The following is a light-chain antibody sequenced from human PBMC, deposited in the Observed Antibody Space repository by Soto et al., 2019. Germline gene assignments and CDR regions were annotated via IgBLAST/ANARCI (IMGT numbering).Light chain of an antibody. CDR2: GAS. V-gene: IGKV3-15*01. CDR3: QQYNNGPWT. Sequence: EIVMTQSPATLSVSPGERATLSCRASQSVSSNLAWYQQKPGQAPRLLIYGASTRATGIPARFSGSGSGTEFTLTISSLQSEDFAVYYCQQYNNGPWTFGQVTKV. J-gene: IGKJ1*01. CDR1: QSVSSN.